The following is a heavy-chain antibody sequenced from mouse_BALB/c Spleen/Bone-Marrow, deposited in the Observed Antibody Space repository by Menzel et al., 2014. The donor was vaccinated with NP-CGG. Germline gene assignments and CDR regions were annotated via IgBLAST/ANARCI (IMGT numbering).Heavy chain of an antibody. J-gene: IGHJ2*01. CDR3: ARDSITTVVATDY. Sequence: VQLQQSGAELVKPGASVKLSCKASGYTFXSYWMHWVKQRPGQGLEWIGEIDPSDSYTNYNQKFKGKATLTVDKSSSTASMQLSSLTSEDSAVYYCARDSITTVVATDYWGQGTTLTVSS. CDR1: GYTFXSYW. V-gene: IGHV1-69*02. CDR2: IDPSDSYT. D-gene: IGHD1-1*01.